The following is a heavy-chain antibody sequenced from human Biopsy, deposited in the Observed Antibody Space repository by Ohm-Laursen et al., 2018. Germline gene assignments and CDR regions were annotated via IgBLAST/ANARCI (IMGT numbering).Heavy chain of an antibody. Sequence: PGTLSLTCTVSGGSISSYYWNWIRQPPGKGLEWIGYIYYSGTTDYSPSLKSRATISIDKSKNQFFLKLSSVTAEDTAVYYCARDDAATVIRGLYYWGQGALVTVSS. CDR2: IYYSGTT. D-gene: IGHD3-10*01. CDR3: ARDDAATVIRGLYY. J-gene: IGHJ4*02. V-gene: IGHV4-59*01. CDR1: GGSISSYY.